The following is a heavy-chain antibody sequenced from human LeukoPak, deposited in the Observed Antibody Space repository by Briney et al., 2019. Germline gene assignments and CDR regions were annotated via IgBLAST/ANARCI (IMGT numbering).Heavy chain of an antibody. J-gene: IGHJ6*02. V-gene: IGHV4-59*08. Sequence: PSETLSLTCTVSGGSISSYYWSWIRQPPGKGLVWIGYIYYSGTTNYNPSLKSRVTISVDTSKNQFSLKLSSVTAADTAVYYCATQRDYYYGMDVWGQGTTVTVSS. CDR2: IYYSGTT. CDR3: ATQRDYYYGMDV. CDR1: GGSISSYY.